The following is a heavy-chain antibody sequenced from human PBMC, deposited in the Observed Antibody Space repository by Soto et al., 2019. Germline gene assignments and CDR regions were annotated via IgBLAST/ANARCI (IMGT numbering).Heavy chain of an antibody. V-gene: IGHV1-69*06. Sequence: GASVKVSCKASGGTFSSYAISWVRQAPGQGLEWMGGIIPIFCTANYAQKFQGRVTITADKSTSTAYMELSSLRSEDTAVYYCARPTVVTHGAFDIWGQGTMVTVSS. J-gene: IGHJ3*02. CDR3: ARPTVVTHGAFDI. D-gene: IGHD4-17*01. CDR2: IIPIFCTA. CDR1: GGTFSSYA.